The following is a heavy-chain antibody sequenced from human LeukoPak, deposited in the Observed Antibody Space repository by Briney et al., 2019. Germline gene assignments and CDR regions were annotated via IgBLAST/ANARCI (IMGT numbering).Heavy chain of an antibody. V-gene: IGHV1-2*02. D-gene: IGHD2-2*01. CDR3: ARDHCISSGYYENCYYGMDV. CDR2: INPNSGVT. J-gene: IGHJ6*02. Sequence: ASVRDSSVAPLYTFTGYYRQSGRQAPGQGLEWMGWINPNSGVTNYAQKFQGRVTMTRDTSISTVYMELSRLRSDDTAVYFCARDHCISSGYYENCYYGMDVWGRGTTVTVSS. CDR1: LYTFTGYY.